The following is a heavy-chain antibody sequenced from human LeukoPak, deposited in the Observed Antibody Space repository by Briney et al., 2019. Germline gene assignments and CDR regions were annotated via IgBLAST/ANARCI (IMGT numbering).Heavy chain of an antibody. V-gene: IGHV1-18*01. CDR3: ATSPGGEYYFWSGYPYY. CDR1: GYTFTSYG. J-gene: IGHJ4*02. D-gene: IGHD3-3*01. CDR2: SSAYNGNT. Sequence: ASVKVSCKASGYTFTSYGISWVRQAPGQGREWMGWSSAYNGNTNYAQKLQGRVTMTTDRVTMTTDTSTSTAHMELRSLRSDDTAVYYCATSPGGEYYFWSGYPYYWGQGTLVTVSS.